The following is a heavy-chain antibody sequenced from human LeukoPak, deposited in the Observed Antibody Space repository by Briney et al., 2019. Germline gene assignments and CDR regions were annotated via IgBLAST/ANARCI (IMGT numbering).Heavy chain of an antibody. CDR2: ISAYNGNT. J-gene: IGHJ6*02. V-gene: IGHV1-18*01. CDR1: GYTFTSYG. Sequence: ASVKVSCKASGYTFTSYGISWVRQAPGQGLEWMGWISAYNGNTNYAQKLQGRVTMTTDTSTSTAYMELRSLRSDDTAVYYCAREPPRSFYGSGTHYNGVRDYYYGMDVWGQGTTVTVSS. CDR3: AREPPRSFYGSGTHYNGVRDYYYGMDV. D-gene: IGHD3-10*01.